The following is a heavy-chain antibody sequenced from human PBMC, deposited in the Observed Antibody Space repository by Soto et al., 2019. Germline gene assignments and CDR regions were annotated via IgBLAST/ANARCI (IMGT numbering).Heavy chain of an antibody. D-gene: IGHD4-17*01. Sequence: QVQLQQWGAGLLKPSETLSLTCAVYGGSFSGYYWSWIRQTPGKGLEWIGEVNHMGITNYSPSLKPRVTISADISRNQFSLKLSSVTVAETAIYYCARKGALLIGDQGVYFQHWGQGTPVTVSS. CDR2: VNHMGIT. CDR3: ARKGALLIGDQGVYFQH. CDR1: GGSFSGYY. J-gene: IGHJ1*01. V-gene: IGHV4-34*01.